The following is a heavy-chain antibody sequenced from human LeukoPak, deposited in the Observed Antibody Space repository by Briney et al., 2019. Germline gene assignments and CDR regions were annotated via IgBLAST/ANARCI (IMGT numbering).Heavy chain of an antibody. CDR1: GVTFSSYA. V-gene: IGHV3-23*01. CDR3: AKHSDHYGSRDYFDY. D-gene: IGHD3-10*01. CDR2: ISGSGGST. Sequence: QTGGSLRLSCAASGVTFSSYAMHWVRQAPGKGLEWVSAISGSGGSTYYADSVKGRFTISRDNSKNTLYLQMNSLRAEDTAVYYCAKHSDHYGSRDYFDYWGQGTLVTVSS. J-gene: IGHJ4*02.